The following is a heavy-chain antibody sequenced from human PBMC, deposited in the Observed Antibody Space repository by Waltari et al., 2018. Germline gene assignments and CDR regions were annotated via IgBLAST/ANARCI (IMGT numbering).Heavy chain of an antibody. D-gene: IGHD3-16*01. J-gene: IGHJ6*02. CDR1: GFTFPRYA. CDR3: AKGTAAFYYGMDV. CDR2: ITSSSRST. Sequence: EVQLLESGGDLVQPGGSLTLSCAASGFTFPRYAMNLVRQAPGKWLEWVSAITSSSRSTYYADSVKGRFTISRDNSKNTAYLQMNSLRAGDTAIYYCAKGTAAFYYGMDVWGQGTTVTVSS. V-gene: IGHV3-23*01.